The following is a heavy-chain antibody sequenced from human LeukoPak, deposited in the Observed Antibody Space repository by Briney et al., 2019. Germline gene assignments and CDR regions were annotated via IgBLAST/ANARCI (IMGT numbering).Heavy chain of an antibody. Sequence: SETLSLTCTVSGGSISSYYWSWLRQPPGKGREGIGYIYYSGSTNYNPSLKSRVTISVDTSKNQFSLKLSSVTAADTAVYYCARVMVYGGYYYYGMDVWGQGTTVTVSS. D-gene: IGHD2-8*01. CDR2: IYYSGST. CDR3: ARVMVYGGYYYYGMDV. J-gene: IGHJ6*02. V-gene: IGHV4-59*01. CDR1: GGSISSYY.